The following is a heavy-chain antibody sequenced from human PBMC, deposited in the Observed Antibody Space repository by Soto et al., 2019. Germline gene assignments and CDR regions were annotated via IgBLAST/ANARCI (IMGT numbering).Heavy chain of an antibody. CDR2: ISAYNGNT. J-gene: IGHJ6*02. V-gene: IGHV1-18*01. D-gene: IGHD6-13*01. Sequence: ASVKVFCKASGYAFTTYGFSWVRQAPGQGLGWMGWISAYNGNTNYAQKLQGRVTLTTDTSTSTAYMELSRLRSDDTAVYYCARDGGIAAAGTNYGMDVWGQGTTVTVSS. CDR3: ARDGGIAAAGTNYGMDV. CDR1: GYAFTTYG.